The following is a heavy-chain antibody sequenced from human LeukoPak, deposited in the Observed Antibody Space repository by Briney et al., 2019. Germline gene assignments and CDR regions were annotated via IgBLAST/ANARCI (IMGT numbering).Heavy chain of an antibody. Sequence: PGGSLRLSCAASGFTFSSYAMHWVRQAPGKGLEWVAVISYDGNNNYAADSVKGRFTISRDNSKNTLSLQMNSLRAEDTAVYYCARVVGRGIVVEPAAPLGYWGQGTLVTVSS. CDR2: ISYDGNNN. CDR1: GFTFSSYA. CDR3: ARVVGRGIVVEPAAPLGY. V-gene: IGHV3-30-3*01. D-gene: IGHD2-2*01. J-gene: IGHJ4*02.